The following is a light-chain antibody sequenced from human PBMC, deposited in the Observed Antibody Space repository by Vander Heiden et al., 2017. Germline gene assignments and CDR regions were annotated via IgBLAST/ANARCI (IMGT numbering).Light chain of an antibody. V-gene: IGKV1-33*01. Sequence: DIQMTQSPSSLSASLGYRVTITSQASQDISNYLNWYQQKPGKAPKLLIYDASNLETGVPSRFSGSGSGTDFTFTISSLQLEDIATYYCQQYDNLLFTFGPGTKVDIK. CDR1: QDISNY. CDR3: QQYDNLLFT. CDR2: DAS. J-gene: IGKJ3*01.